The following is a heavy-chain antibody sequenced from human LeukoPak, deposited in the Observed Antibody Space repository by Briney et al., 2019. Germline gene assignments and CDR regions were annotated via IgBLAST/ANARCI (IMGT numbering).Heavy chain of an antibody. D-gene: IGHD5-18*01. CDR1: GFMFSSQW. CDR3: ASMDTAMVTWRDN. V-gene: IGHV3-7*03. CDR2: IKRDGSEK. Sequence: GGSLRLSCEASGFMFSSQWMSWVRQASGKGLEWVAKIKRDGSEKYYVDSVKGRFTISRDNAKNSLFLQMNSLRVEDTAVYYCASMDTAMVTWRDNWGQGTLVTVSS. J-gene: IGHJ4*02.